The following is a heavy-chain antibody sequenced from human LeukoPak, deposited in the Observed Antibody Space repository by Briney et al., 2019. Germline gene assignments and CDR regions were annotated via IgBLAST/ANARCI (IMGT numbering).Heavy chain of an antibody. Sequence: ASVKVSCKASGYTFTSYAMHWVRQAPGQRLEWMGWINAGNGNTKYSQEFQGRVTITRDTSASTAYMELSSLRSEDMAVYYCAREDRGWSGGGYFDYWGQGTLVTVSS. CDR1: GYTFTSYA. D-gene: IGHD5-12*01. V-gene: IGHV1-3*03. CDR2: INAGNGNT. J-gene: IGHJ4*02. CDR3: AREDRGWSGGGYFDY.